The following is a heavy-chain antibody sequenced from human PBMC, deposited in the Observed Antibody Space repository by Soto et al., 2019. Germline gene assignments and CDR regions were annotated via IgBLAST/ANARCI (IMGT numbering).Heavy chain of an antibody. V-gene: IGHV3-15*01. Sequence: WGSLRLSCLASVFAINDAWMNWFRPAPWKGVEWVGRVKSKGSGGTTSYAAPGKGRFTISRDDSKNMLYLQMNRLKTEDTAVYYCVATYGGTPARPYLDLWRQGTPVTVSS. CDR2: VKSKGSGGTT. CDR1: VFAINDAW. D-gene: IGHD3-10*01. J-gene: IGHJ4*02. CDR3: VATYGGTPARPYLDL.